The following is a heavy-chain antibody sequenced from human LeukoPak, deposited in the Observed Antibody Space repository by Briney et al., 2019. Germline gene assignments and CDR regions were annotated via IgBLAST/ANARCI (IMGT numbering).Heavy chain of an antibody. D-gene: IGHD4-17*01. V-gene: IGHV3-7*01. CDR1: GFTFTNYW. J-gene: IGHJ4*02. CDR3: ARGGYGDYTYYFDY. CDR2: MKQHGSDK. Sequence: GGSLRLSCATSGFTFTNYWMTWVRQAPGKGLEWVASMKQHGSDKNYVDSVRGRFTISRDNAKNSLYLQMNSLRAEDTAVYYCARGGYGDYTYYFDYWGQGTLVTVSS.